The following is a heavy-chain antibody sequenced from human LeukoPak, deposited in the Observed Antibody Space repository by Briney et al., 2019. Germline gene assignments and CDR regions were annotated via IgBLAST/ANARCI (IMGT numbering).Heavy chain of an antibody. Sequence: GGSLRLSCAASGFTFSSYWMHWVRQAPGKGLVWVSRINSDGSSTSYADSVKGRFTISRDNAKNTLYLQMNSLRAEDTAVYYCARDVGCSGYDSCFDYWGQGTLVTVSS. CDR1: GFTFSSYW. V-gene: IGHV3-74*01. J-gene: IGHJ4*02. D-gene: IGHD5-12*01. CDR2: INSDGSST. CDR3: ARDVGCSGYDSCFDY.